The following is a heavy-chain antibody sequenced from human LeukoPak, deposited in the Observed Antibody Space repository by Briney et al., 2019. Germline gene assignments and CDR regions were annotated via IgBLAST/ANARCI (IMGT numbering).Heavy chain of an antibody. Sequence: GGSLRLSCAASGFTFSSYSMNWVRQAPGKGLEWVSSISSSSSYIYYADSVKGRFTISRDNAKNSLYLQMNSLRAEDTAVYYCARGRSSSWEWDYFDYWGQGTLVTVSS. J-gene: IGHJ4*02. CDR1: GFTFSSYS. D-gene: IGHD6-13*01. V-gene: IGHV3-21*04. CDR2: ISSSSSYI. CDR3: ARGRSSSWEWDYFDY.